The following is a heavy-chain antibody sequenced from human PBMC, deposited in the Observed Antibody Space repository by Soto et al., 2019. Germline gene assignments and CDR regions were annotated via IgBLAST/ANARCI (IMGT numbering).Heavy chain of an antibody. V-gene: IGHV3-30*18. CDR3: AKTIVPAAVRPIDS. CDR1: GFTFSRFG. CDR2: ISHDGNIK. J-gene: IGHJ4*02. D-gene: IGHD2-2*01. Sequence: PGGSLRLSCSVSGFTFSRFGMHWVRQAPGKGLQWVALISHDGNIKHYSDSVRGRFTISRDNSRNTLFLQMNNLGPEDTAIYFCAKTIVPAAVRPIDSWGLGTLVTVSS.